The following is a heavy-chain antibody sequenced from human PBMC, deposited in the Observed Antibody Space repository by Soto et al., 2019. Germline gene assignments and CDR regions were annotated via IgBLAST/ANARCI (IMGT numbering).Heavy chain of an antibody. Sequence: QVQLQESGPGLVKPSQTLSLTCTVSGGSISSGDYYWSWIRQPTGKGLEWIGYIYYSGSTYYNPSLKSRVTISVATSMNQFSLQLSSVAAADTALYYCARAVYDFWSCYPYYFDYWGQGTVVTVSS. CDR3: ARAVYDFWSCYPYYFDY. CDR1: GGSISSGDYY. J-gene: IGHJ4*02. D-gene: IGHD3-3*01. CDR2: IYYSGST. V-gene: IGHV4-30-4*01.